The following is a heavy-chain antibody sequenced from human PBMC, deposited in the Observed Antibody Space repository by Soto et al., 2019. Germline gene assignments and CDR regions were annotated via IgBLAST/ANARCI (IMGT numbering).Heavy chain of an antibody. Sequence: GESLKISCEISGYTFSTKWIGWVRQMPGKGLEWMGLIFPGASLINYSLSFDGQVTVSADKSISTAYLHRSSLETSDSAIYYCATVHYDDADYWGRGTLVTVSS. CDR1: GYTFSTKW. J-gene: IGHJ4*02. D-gene: IGHD3-3*01. CDR3: ATVHYDDADY. V-gene: IGHV5-51*01. CDR2: IFPGASLI.